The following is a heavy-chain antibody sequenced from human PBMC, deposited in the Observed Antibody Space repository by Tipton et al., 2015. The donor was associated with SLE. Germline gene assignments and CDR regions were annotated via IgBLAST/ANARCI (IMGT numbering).Heavy chain of an antibody. CDR2: ISYGGGT. CDR3: ARHRGYFTVSDYIDY. CDR1: GASISSHY. J-gene: IGHJ4*02. D-gene: IGHD2-8*01. V-gene: IGHV4-59*08. Sequence: TLSLTCSVSGASISSHYWSWIRQPPGKGLEWIGYISYGGGTNYNPSHKSRVTISVDTSKNQFSLKLTSVTAADTAVYYCARHRGYFTVSDYIDYWGQGTLVTVSS.